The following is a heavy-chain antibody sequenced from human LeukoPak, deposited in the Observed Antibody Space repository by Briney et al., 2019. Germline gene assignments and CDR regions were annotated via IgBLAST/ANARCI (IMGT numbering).Heavy chain of an antibody. V-gene: IGHV1-69*04. CDR2: IIPILGIA. CDR3: AKTSEWDWFDP. CDR1: GGTFSSYA. J-gene: IGHJ5*02. D-gene: IGHD1-14*01. Sequence: SVKVSCKASGGTFSSYAISWVRQAPGQGLEWMGRIIPILGIANYAQKFQGRVTITADKSTSTAYMELSSLRSEDTAVYYCAKTSEWDWFDPWGQGTLVTVSS.